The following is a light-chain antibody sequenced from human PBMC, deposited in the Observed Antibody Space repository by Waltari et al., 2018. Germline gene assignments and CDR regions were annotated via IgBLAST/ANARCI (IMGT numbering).Light chain of an antibody. CDR2: GAS. Sequence: EIVLTQSPGTLSLSPGERATLSCRASQSVCSSYLAWYQQKPGQAPRLLIYGASRRATGIPDRFSGSGSGTDFTLTISRLEPEDFAVYYCQQYGSSYAFGQGTKLEIK. CDR1: QSVCSSY. V-gene: IGKV3-20*01. CDR3: QQYGSSYA. J-gene: IGKJ2*01.